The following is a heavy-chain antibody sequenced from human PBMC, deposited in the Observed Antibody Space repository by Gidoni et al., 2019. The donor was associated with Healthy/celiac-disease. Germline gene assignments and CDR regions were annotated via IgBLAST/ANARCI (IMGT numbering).Heavy chain of an antibody. CDR2: IYHSGST. J-gene: IGHJ6*02. V-gene: IGHV4-4*02. D-gene: IGHD6-13*01. Sequence: QVQLQESGPGLVKPSGTLSLTCAVSGGSISSSKWWSWVRQPPGKGLEWIGEIYHSGSTNYNPSLKSRVTISVDKSKNQFSLKLSSVTAADTAVYYCARGVPAAGNDYYYYGMDVWGQGTTVTVSS. CDR1: GGSISSSKW. CDR3: ARGVPAAGNDYYYYGMDV.